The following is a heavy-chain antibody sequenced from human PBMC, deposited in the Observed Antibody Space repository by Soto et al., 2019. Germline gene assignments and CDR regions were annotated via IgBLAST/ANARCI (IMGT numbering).Heavy chain of an antibody. CDR2: IYYSGTT. CDR1: GDSITCNRSF. Sequence: SETLSLTCTVSGDSITCNRSFWAWIRQPPGKGLEWIGSIYYSGTTYYNPSLKSRVTISVDRSKNQFSLKLSSVTTADTAVYYCARHFSVDYIDYWGQGALVT. V-gene: IGHV4-39*01. J-gene: IGHJ4*02. CDR3: ARHFSVDYIDY.